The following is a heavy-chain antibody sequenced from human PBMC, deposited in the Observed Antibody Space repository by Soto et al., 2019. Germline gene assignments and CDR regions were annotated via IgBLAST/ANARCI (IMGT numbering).Heavy chain of an antibody. Sequence: QVQLVQSGAEVKKPGASVKVSCKVSGNIFTSQYMHWVRQAPGQGLEWMAMINPSGGRISYAQMFQVRVTMTRDTSTSTVHMELSSLRSEDTAVYYCFRDVGDWGQGTLVTVSS. V-gene: IGHV1-46*03. D-gene: IGHD3-3*01. J-gene: IGHJ4*02. CDR3: FRDVGD. CDR1: GNIFTSQY. CDR2: INPSGGRI.